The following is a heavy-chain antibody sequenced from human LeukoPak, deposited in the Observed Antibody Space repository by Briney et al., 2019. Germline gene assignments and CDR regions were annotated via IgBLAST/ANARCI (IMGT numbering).Heavy chain of an antibody. CDR2: IYYSGST. Sequence: PSQTLSLTCTVSGGSISSGGYYWSWIRQHPGKGLEWIGYIYYSGSTNYNPSLKSRVTISVDTSKNQFSLKLSSVTAADTAVYYCARGSGPLYGGNSFDYFDYWGQGTLVTVSS. V-gene: IGHV4-61*08. D-gene: IGHD4-23*01. CDR3: ARGSGPLYGGNSFDYFDY. J-gene: IGHJ4*02. CDR1: GGSISSGGYY.